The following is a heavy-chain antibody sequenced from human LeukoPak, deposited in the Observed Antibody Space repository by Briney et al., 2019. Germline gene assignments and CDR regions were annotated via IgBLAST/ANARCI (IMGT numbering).Heavy chain of an antibody. CDR3: ARDFGPRLYAFDV. J-gene: IGHJ3*01. Sequence: GGSLRLSCAASGFDLGHYEVNWVRQAPGKGLEWIAHISVRAATIYYGDSVKGRFTISRDDAKNSLYLQMNSLRAEDTAVYFCARDFGPRLYAFDVWGQGTMITVSS. CDR1: GFDLGHYE. CDR2: ISVRAATI. V-gene: IGHV3-48*03. D-gene: IGHD3-16*01.